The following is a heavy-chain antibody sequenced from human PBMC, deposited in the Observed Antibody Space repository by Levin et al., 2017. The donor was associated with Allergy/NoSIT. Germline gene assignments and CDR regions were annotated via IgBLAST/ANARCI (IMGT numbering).Heavy chain of an antibody. J-gene: IGHJ6*03. CDR3: AKDGYDFWSGYPKYYYYYYMDV. Sequence: GGSLRLSCTVSGVSISSGGYYWSWIRQHPGKGLEWVSAISGSGGSTYYADSVKGRFTISRDNSKNTLYLQMNSLRAEDTAVYYCAKDGYDFWSGYPKYYYYYYMDVWGKGTTVTVSS. V-gene: IGHV3-23*01. D-gene: IGHD3-3*01. CDR2: ISGSGGST. CDR1: GVSISSGGYY.